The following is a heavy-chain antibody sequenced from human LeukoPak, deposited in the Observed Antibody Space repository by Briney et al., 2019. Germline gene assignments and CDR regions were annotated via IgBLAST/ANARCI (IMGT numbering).Heavy chain of an antibody. D-gene: IGHD3-10*01. Sequence: GGSLRLSCAASGFTFSNYDTHWVRQATGKGLEWVSGICFAGDTNYPGSVKGRFTISRENAKNSLYLQMNSLRAGDTAVYYCARGVPGGLDYWGQGTLVTVSS. CDR2: ICFAGDT. CDR1: GFTFSNYD. V-gene: IGHV3-13*04. CDR3: ARGVPGGLDY. J-gene: IGHJ4*02.